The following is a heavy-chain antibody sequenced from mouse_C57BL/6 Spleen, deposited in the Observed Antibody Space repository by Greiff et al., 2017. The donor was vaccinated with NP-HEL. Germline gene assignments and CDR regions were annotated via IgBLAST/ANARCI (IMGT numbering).Heavy chain of an antibody. CDR1: GFTFTDYY. Sequence: EVQLQESGGGLVQPGGSLSLSCAASGFTFTDYYMSWVRQPPGKALEWLGFIRNKANGYTTEYSASVKGRFTISRDNSQSILYLQMNALRAEDSATYYCARLYYGSTWYFDVWGTGTTVTVSS. CDR3: ARLYYGSTWYFDV. J-gene: IGHJ1*03. V-gene: IGHV7-3*01. D-gene: IGHD1-1*01. CDR2: IRNKANGYTT.